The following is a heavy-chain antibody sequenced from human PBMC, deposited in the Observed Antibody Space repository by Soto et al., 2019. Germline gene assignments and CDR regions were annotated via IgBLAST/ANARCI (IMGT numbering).Heavy chain of an antibody. CDR1: GFTFSTYA. Sequence: EVQLLESGGGLVQPGGSLRLSCEASGFTFSTYAVGWVRQAPGKGLEWVSSISGNGVRTHYADSVKGRFTISRDNSKNTLSLQMNSLGAEDTAVYYCAKNKCSTCYVPFDYWGQGTLVTVSS. V-gene: IGHV3-23*01. D-gene: IGHD2-2*01. J-gene: IGHJ4*02. CDR2: ISGNGVRT. CDR3: AKNKCSTCYVPFDY.